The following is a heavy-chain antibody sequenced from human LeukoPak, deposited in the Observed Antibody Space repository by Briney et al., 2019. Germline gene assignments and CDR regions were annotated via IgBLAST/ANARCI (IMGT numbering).Heavy chain of an antibody. CDR2: ISSSGRTI. CDR1: GFTFTSYE. J-gene: IGHJ4*02. Sequence: GGSLRLSCAASGFTFTSYEMNWVRQAPGKGLEWVSYISSSGRTIYYADSVKGRFTISRDNAKNSLYLQMNSLRAEDTAVYYCARGSLVHYCNSGSYRIRAGFDFWGQGTLVTVSS. D-gene: IGHD3-10*01. CDR3: ARGSLVHYCNSGSYRIRAGFDF. V-gene: IGHV3-48*03.